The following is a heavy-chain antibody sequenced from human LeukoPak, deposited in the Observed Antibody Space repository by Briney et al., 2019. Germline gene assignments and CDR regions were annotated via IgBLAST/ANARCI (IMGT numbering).Heavy chain of an antibody. J-gene: IGHJ6*02. CDR1: GFTVSSNY. CDR3: ARKYDSSGYYGMDV. V-gene: IGHV3-66*01. CDR2: IYSSGST. D-gene: IGHD3-22*01. Sequence: GGSLRLSCAASGFTVSSNYMSWVRQAPGKGLEWVSVIYSSGSTYYADSVKGRFTISRDNSKNTLYLQMNSLRAEDTAVYYCARKYDSSGYYGMDVWGQGTLVTVSS.